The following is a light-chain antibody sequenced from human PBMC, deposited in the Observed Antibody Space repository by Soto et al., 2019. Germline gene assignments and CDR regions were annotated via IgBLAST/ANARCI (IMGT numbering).Light chain of an antibody. J-gene: IGLJ1*01. CDR2: EVS. CDR3: TSYTSYSTYV. CDR1: SSDVGDYNY. V-gene: IGLV2-14*01. Sequence: QSALTQPASVSGSPGQSITISCTGTSSDVGDYNYVSWYQQHPGKAPKLMIYEVSNRPSGVSYRFSGSKSGNTASPTISGLQAEDEADYYCTSYTSYSTYVFGTGTKLTVL.